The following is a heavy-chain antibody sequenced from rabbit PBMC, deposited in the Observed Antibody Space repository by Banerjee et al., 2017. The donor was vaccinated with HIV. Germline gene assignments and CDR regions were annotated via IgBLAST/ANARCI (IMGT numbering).Heavy chain of an antibody. CDR3: GREIYGYGWALNL. CDR2: IYTTSGNT. V-gene: IGHV1S45*01. J-gene: IGHJ4*01. D-gene: IGHD6-1*01. Sequence: QEQLVESGGGLVTLGGSLKLSCKASGIDFSYYGISWVRQAPGKGLEWIAYIYTTSGNTYYASWAKGRFTISKTSSTTVTLQMTSLTAADTATYFCGREIYGYGWALNLWGPGTLVTVS. CDR1: GIDFSYYG.